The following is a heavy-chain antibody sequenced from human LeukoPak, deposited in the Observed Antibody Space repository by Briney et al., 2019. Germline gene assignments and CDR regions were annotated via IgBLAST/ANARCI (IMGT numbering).Heavy chain of an antibody. Sequence: GGSLRLSCAASGFTFSSYWMSWVRQAPGKGLEWVANIKRDGSEKYYVDSVKGRFTISRDNAKNSLYLQMNSLRAEDTAVYYCATHIVVVPAAIGWFDPWGQGTLVTVSS. CDR3: ATHIVVVPAAIGWFDP. CDR2: IKRDGSEK. V-gene: IGHV3-7*01. CDR1: GFTFSSYW. D-gene: IGHD2-2*02. J-gene: IGHJ5*02.